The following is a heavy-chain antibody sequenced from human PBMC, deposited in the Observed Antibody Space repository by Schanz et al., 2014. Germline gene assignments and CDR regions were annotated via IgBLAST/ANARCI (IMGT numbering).Heavy chain of an antibody. Sequence: EGQLLESGGGLIQPGGSLRLSCAASGFTFSSYAMSWVRQAPGKGLEWVSTISASGGSTYYADSVKGRFTISRDNSKNILYLQMNSLRAEDTAVYYYAKARRKSNCSGGRCFHYSYYGMDVWGQGTTXTVSS. J-gene: IGHJ6*02. CDR1: GFTFSSYA. V-gene: IGHV3-23*01. D-gene: IGHD2-15*01. CDR2: ISASGGST. CDR3: AKARRKSNCSGGRCFHYSYYGMDV.